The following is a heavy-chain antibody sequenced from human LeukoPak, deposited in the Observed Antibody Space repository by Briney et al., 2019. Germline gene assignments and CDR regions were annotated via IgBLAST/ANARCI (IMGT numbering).Heavy chain of an antibody. Sequence: PGGSLRLSCAASGFTFSSYSMNWVRQAPGKGLEWVSSISSSSYIYYADSVKGRFTISRDNAKNSLYLQMNSLRAEDTAVYYCARVSGGYSYGYPPDYYMDVWGKGTTVTVSS. J-gene: IGHJ6*03. CDR3: ARVSGGYSYGYPPDYYMDV. V-gene: IGHV3-21*01. D-gene: IGHD5-18*01. CDR1: GFTFSSYS. CDR2: ISSSSYI.